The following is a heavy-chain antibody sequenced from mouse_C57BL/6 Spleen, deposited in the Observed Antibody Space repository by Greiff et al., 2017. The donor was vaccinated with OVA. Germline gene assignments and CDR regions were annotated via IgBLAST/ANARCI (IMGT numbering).Heavy chain of an antibody. Sequence: EVKLVESGGGLVQPGGSLKLSCAASGFTFSDYYMYWVRQTPEKRLEWVAYISNGGGSTYYPDTVKGRFTISRDNAKNTLYLQMSRLKSEDTAMYYCARFYYGSFDYWGQGTTLTVSS. J-gene: IGHJ2*01. V-gene: IGHV5-12*01. D-gene: IGHD1-1*01. CDR2: ISNGGGST. CDR3: ARFYYGSFDY. CDR1: GFTFSDYY.